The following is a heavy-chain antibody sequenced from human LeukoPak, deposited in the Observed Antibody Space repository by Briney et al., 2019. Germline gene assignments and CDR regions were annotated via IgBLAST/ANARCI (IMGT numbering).Heavy chain of an antibody. J-gene: IGHJ3*02. CDR3: ARDSGIVLPKPFDI. CDR2: IKQDGSEN. CDR1: GFTFSSYG. D-gene: IGHD2-8*01. Sequence: GGSLRLSCAASGFTFSSYGMSWVRQAPGKGLEWVANIKQDGSENYYVDSVKGRFTISRDNAESSLYLQMNSLRAEDTSVYYCARDSGIVLPKPFDIWGQGTMVTVSS. V-gene: IGHV3-7*01.